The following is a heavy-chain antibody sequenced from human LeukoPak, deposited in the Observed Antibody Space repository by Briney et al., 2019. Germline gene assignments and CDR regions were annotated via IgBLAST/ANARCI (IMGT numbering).Heavy chain of an antibody. CDR1: GYTFTDYY. CDR3: TRALGSDY. Sequence: ASVNVSCMASGYTFTDYYMNWVRQAPGQGLEWMGWINPNSGGTNYAQKFQGRVTMTRDTSITTAYMELSSLRSDDTAMYYCTRALGSDYWGQGTLVTVSS. CDR2: INPNSGGT. D-gene: IGHD1-26*01. J-gene: IGHJ4*02. V-gene: IGHV1-2*02.